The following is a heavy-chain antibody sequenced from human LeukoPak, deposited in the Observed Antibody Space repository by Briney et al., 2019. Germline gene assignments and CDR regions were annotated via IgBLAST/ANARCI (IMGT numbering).Heavy chain of an antibody. D-gene: IGHD3-10*02. J-gene: IGHJ3*01. CDR1: GYTFGAHY. V-gene: IGHV1-2*02. CDR3: GRGMCSCSGSFDV. Sequence: GASVKVSCKASGYTFGAHYIHWLRQAPGQGLEYMGWINPTAGDTNFAEKLKGRVTLTRDTSSTTVYMEVTRLTFRDTAVYYCGRGMCSCSGSFDVWGQGTMVVVSS. CDR2: INPTAGDT.